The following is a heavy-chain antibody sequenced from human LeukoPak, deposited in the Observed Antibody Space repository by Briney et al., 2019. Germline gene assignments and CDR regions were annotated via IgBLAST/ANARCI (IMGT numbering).Heavy chain of an antibody. CDR3: ASEVPRTSRFDH. D-gene: IGHD2-8*01. CDR1: GGTFSSYA. J-gene: IGHJ4*02. V-gene: IGHV1-69*05. Sequence: GSSVKVSCKASGGTFSSYAISWVRQAPGQGLEWMAVLYPGGDRAIYARRFQGRLTLTRDTSTNTVYMEVSSLASEDTAVYYCASEVPRTSRFDHWGQGTLVTVSS. CDR2: LYPGGDRA.